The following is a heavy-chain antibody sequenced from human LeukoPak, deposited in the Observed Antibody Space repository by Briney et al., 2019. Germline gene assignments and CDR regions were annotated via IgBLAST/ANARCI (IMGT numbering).Heavy chain of an antibody. D-gene: IGHD2-2*01. Sequence: ASVKVSCNASGYTFTGYYMHWVRQAPGQGLEWMGWINPNSGGTNYAQKFQGRVTMTRDTSISTAYMELSRLRSDDTAVYYCARHIVVVPAAQRPTYYYYYMDVWGKGTTVTVSS. CDR3: ARHIVVVPAAQRPTYYYYYMDV. CDR1: GYTFTGYY. V-gene: IGHV1-2*02. J-gene: IGHJ6*03. CDR2: INPNSGGT.